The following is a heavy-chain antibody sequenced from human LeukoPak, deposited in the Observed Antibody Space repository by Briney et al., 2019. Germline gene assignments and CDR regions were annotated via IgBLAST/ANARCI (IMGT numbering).Heavy chain of an antibody. CDR2: ISGSGVST. J-gene: IGHJ4*02. Sequence: GGSLRLSCAASGFTFSSYVMSWVRQAPGKGLKWVSAISGSGVSTYYADSVKGRFTISRDNSKNTLYLQMISLRAEDTAVYYCAKGRVTTNQYDYWGQGTLVTVSS. CDR1: GFTFSSYV. D-gene: IGHD4-17*01. V-gene: IGHV3-23*01. CDR3: AKGRVTTNQYDY.